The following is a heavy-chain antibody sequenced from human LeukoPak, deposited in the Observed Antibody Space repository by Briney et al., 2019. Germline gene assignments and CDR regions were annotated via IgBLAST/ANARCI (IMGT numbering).Heavy chain of an antibody. J-gene: IGHJ1*01. V-gene: IGHV3-53*01. CDR3: ARSLGFCSSSNCQEYLQH. Sequence: GSLRLSCAASGFTVSSNYMSWVRQAPGKGLEWVSVIYRSGSTYYADSVKGRFTISRDNSNNTLYLQMNSLRAEDTAVYYCARSLGFCSSSNCQEYLQHFGQSTTPTVSS. D-gene: IGHD2-2*01. CDR1: GFTVSSNY. CDR2: IYRSGST.